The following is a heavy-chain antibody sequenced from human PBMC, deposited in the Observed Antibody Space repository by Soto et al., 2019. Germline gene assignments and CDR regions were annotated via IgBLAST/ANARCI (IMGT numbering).Heavy chain of an antibody. CDR1: GFTFSSYA. CDR2: ISGSGGST. Sequence: PGGSLRLSYAASGFTFSSYAMSWVRQAPGKGLEWVSAISGSGGSTYYADSVKGRFTISRDNSKNTLYLQMNSLRAEDTAVYYCAKDLQLVGWFDPWGQGTLVTVSS. V-gene: IGHV3-23*01. J-gene: IGHJ5*02. CDR3: AKDLQLVGWFDP. D-gene: IGHD1-1*01.